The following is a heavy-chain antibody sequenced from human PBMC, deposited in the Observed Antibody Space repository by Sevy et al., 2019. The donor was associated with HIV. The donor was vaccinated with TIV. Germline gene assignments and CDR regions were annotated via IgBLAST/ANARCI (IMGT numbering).Heavy chain of an antibody. CDR1: GGTFSSYA. Sequence: ASVKVSRKASGGTFSSYAISWVRQAPGQGLEWMGGIIPIFGTANYAQKFQGRVTITADESTSTAYMELSSLRSEDTAVYYCARDGPEGNYDFWSGYYTVNWFDPWGQGTLVTVSS. D-gene: IGHD3-3*01. CDR3: ARDGPEGNYDFWSGYYTVNWFDP. J-gene: IGHJ5*02. CDR2: IIPIFGTA. V-gene: IGHV1-69*13.